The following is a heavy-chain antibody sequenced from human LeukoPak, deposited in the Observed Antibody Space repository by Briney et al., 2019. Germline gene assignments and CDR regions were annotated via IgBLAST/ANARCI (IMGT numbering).Heavy chain of an antibody. CDR1: GFTFSSYA. V-gene: IGHV3-23*01. D-gene: IGHD3-16*02. CDR3: AKIPYDYIWGSYRYRDDAFDI. J-gene: IGHJ3*02. CDR2: ISGSGGST. Sequence: PGGSLGLSCAASGFTFSSYAMSWVRQAPGKGLEWVSAISGSGGSTYYADSVKGRFTISRDNSKNTLYLQMNSLRAEDTAVYYCAKIPYDYIWGSYRYRDDAFDIWGQGTMVTVSS.